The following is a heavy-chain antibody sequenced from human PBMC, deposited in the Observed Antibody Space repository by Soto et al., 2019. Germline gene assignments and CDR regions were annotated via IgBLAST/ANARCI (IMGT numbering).Heavy chain of an antibody. Sequence: GGSLRLSCAASGFTFSSYGMHWVRQAPGKGLEWVAVISYDGSNKYYADSVKGRFTISRDNSKNTLYLQMNSLRAEDTAVYYCAKDPPPDYWGQGTLVTVSS. CDR1: GFTFSSYG. CDR2: ISYDGSNK. V-gene: IGHV3-30*18. J-gene: IGHJ4*02. CDR3: AKDPPPDY.